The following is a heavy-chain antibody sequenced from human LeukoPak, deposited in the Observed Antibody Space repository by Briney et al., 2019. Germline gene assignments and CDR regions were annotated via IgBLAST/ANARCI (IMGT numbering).Heavy chain of an antibody. CDR3: ARDRNMGSYYYYMDV. J-gene: IGHJ6*03. D-gene: IGHD3-10*01. CDR2: INPNSGGT. V-gene: IGHV1-2*02. Sequence: GASVKVSCKASGYTFTGYYMHWVRQAPGQGLEWMGWINPNSGGTNYAQKFQGRVTMTRDTSISTAYMELSRLRSDDTAVYYCARDRNMGSYYYYMDVWGKGTTVTISS. CDR1: GYTFTGYY.